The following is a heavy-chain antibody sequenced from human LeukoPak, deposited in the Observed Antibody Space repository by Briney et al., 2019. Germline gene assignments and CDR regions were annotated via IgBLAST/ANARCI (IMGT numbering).Heavy chain of an antibody. CDR1: GYMFSSYG. D-gene: IGHD3-10*01. CDR3: ARVYGSGRGLPIDS. J-gene: IGHJ4*02. CDR2: ISGYHGTA. V-gene: IGHV1-18*01. Sequence: GASVKVSCKGSGYMFSSYGISWVRQAPGQGFEYIGWISGYHGTANYVKKFQGRVTMTIDTSTSTAHMELRSLRSDDTAVYYCARVYGSGRGLPIDSWGQGTLITVSS.